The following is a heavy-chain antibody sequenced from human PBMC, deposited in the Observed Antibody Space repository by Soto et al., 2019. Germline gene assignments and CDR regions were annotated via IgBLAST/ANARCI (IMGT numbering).Heavy chain of an antibody. V-gene: IGHV1-69*13. CDR3: ARDSVSGSYYEILGVFDY. Sequence: VKVSCKASGGTFSSYAISWVRQAPGQGLEWMGGIIPIFDTANYAQKVQGRVTMTADESTSTAYMELSSLRSEDTAVYYCARDSVSGSYYEILGVFDYWGQGTLVTVSS. CDR1: GGTFSSYA. J-gene: IGHJ4*02. CDR2: IIPIFDTA. D-gene: IGHD1-26*01.